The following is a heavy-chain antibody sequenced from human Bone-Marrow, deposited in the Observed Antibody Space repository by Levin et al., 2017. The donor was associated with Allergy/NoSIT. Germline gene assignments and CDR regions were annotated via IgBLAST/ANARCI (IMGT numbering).Heavy chain of an antibody. J-gene: IGHJ5*01. CDR2: FYHGETT. CDR1: GGSVSSNSSY. CDR3: AGDTIRFKWFDS. V-gene: IGHV4-39*07. D-gene: IGHD5-24*01. Sequence: SQTLSLTCTVSGGSVSSNSSYWAWIRQSPGKGLEWIGTFYHGETTLYNPSLKSRVSLSVDTSKNEFSLRLRSVTAADTAVYFCAGDTIRFKWFDSWGQGTLVTVSS.